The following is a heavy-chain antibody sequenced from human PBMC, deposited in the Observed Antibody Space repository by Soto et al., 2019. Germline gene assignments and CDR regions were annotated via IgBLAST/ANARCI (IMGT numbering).Heavy chain of an antibody. CDR1: GFTFANYA. D-gene: IGHD2-15*01. CDR3: TRVSSDCRRRRCSPPY. V-gene: IGHV3-49*03. Sequence: PGGSLRLSCTASGFTFANYALSWFRQAPGKGLEWVAFIRSNIYDGTTEYAPSVKDRFTISRDDSKTVAYLQMNSLKTEDTGVYYCTRVSSDCRRRRCSPPYRGPGALVTLFS. J-gene: IGHJ4*02. CDR2: IRSNIYDGTT.